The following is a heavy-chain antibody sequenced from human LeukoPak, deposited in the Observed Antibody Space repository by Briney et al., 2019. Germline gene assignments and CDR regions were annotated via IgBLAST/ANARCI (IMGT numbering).Heavy chain of an antibody. CDR3: ARSPTMIVVVDFDY. D-gene: IGHD3-22*01. CDR1: GYTFTRYG. Sequence: ASVKVSCKASGYTFTRYGIGWVRQAPGQGLEWMGWISAYNGNTNYAQKLQGRVTMTTDTSTSTAYMELRSLRSDDTAVYYCARSPTMIVVVDFDYWGQGTLVTVSS. V-gene: IGHV1-18*01. J-gene: IGHJ4*02. CDR2: ISAYNGNT.